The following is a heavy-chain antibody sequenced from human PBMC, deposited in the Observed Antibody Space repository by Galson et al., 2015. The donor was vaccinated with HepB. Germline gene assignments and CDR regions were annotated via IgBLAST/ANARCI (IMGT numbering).Heavy chain of an antibody. V-gene: IGHV3-23*01. D-gene: IGHD2-2*01. Sequence: SLRLSCAASGFAFGTHSMTWVRQAPGKGLQWVSTITAGGRTTYAESVTGRFTVSRDNSNNSVYLQMNSLRVADTAVYYCAKGTERRLTTMTSHNYFDHWGRGALVTVSS. CDR3: AKGTERRLTTMTSHNYFDH. J-gene: IGHJ4*02. CDR1: GFAFGTHS. CDR2: ITAGGRT.